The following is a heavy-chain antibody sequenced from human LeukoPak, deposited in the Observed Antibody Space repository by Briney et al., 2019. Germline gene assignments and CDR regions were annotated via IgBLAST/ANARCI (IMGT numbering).Heavy chain of an antibody. CDR3: AKGPDVVATIFDY. J-gene: IGHJ4*02. CDR1: GLTFSSYA. CDR2: ISGSGGNT. V-gene: IGHV3-23*01. Sequence: PGGSLRLSCAASGLTFSSYAMSWVRQAPGKGLEWVSAISGSGGNTYYADTVKGRFTISRDDSKNTLYLQMNSLRAEDTAVYYCAKGPDVVATIFDYWGQGTLVTVSS. D-gene: IGHD5-12*01.